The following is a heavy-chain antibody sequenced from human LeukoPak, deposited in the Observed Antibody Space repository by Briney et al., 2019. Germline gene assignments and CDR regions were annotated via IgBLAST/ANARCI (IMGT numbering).Heavy chain of an antibody. CDR2: IKTDGSST. V-gene: IGHV3-74*01. CDR1: GFAFSNFW. J-gene: IGHJ4*02. Sequence: GGSLRLSCTASGFAFSNFWMHWVRQAPGKGLVWVSRIKTDGSSTNYADSVKGRFTISRDNAKNTLYLQMNSLRAEDTAVYYRLRDRDYWGQGTLVTVSS. CDR3: LRDRDY.